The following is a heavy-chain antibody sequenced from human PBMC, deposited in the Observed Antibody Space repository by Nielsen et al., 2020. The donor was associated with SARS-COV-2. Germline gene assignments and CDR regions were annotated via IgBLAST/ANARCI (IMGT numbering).Heavy chain of an antibody. Sequence: GESLKISCAASGFTFSSYAMNWVRQAPGKGLEWVSGITSSGANTYYADSVKGRFTISRDNAKNSLYLQMNSLRDEDTAVYYCARDPGDILTGYYGWFDPWGQGTLVTVSS. J-gene: IGHJ5*02. CDR1: GFTFSSYA. CDR2: ITSSGANT. CDR3: ARDPGDILTGYYGWFDP. D-gene: IGHD3-9*01. V-gene: IGHV3-23*01.